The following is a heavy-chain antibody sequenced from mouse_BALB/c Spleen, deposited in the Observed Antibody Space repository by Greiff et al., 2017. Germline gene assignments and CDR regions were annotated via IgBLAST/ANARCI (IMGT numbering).Heavy chain of an antibody. D-gene: IGHD1-1*01. CDR2: IWAGGST. CDR1: GFSLTSYG. CDR3: ARGGFIATVEAKGSALDY. Sequence: VQRVESGPGLVAPSQSLSITCTVSGFSLTSYGVHWVRQPPGKGLEWLGVIWAGGSTNYNSALMSRLSISKDNSMSQVFLKMNSLHTDDTAMYYCARGGFIATVEAKGSALDYWGQGTSVTVSS. V-gene: IGHV2-9*02. J-gene: IGHJ4*01.